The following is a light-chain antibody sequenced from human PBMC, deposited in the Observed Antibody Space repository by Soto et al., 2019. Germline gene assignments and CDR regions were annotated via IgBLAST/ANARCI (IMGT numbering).Light chain of an antibody. Sequence: DIVMTQSPDSLAVSLGERATINCKSSQSVLYSSNNKNYLAWYKQKPGQPPKLLIYWASTRESGVPDRFSGSRSGTDFTLTISSLQAEDVAVYYCQQNYISPLTFGGGTKVEI. CDR2: WAS. CDR3: QQNYISPLT. V-gene: IGKV4-1*01. J-gene: IGKJ4*01. CDR1: QSVLYSSNNKNY.